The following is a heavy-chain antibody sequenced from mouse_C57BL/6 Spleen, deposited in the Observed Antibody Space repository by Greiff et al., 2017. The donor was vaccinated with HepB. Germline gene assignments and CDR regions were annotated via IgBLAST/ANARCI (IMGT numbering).Heavy chain of an antibody. CDR2: IDPANGNT. CDR1: GFNSKNTY. J-gene: IGHJ4*01. CDR3: ADGYYDYAMDY. Sequence: VQLQQSVAELVRPGASVKLSCTASGFNSKNTYMHWVKQRPEQGLEWIGRIDPANGNTKYAPKFQGKATITADTSSNTAYLQLSSLTSEDTAIYYCADGYYDYAMDYWGQGTSVTVSS. D-gene: IGHD2-3*01. V-gene: IGHV14-3*01.